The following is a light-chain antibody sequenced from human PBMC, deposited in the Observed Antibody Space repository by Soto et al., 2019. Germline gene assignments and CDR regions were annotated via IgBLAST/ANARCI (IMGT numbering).Light chain of an antibody. CDR3: QQYKAYPYT. J-gene: IGKJ2*01. V-gene: IGKV3-11*01. CDR2: GAS. CDR1: ENVRTF. Sequence: EVVLTQSPATLSLSPGERATLSCRASENVRTFVDWYQQKPGQAPRLLIYGASNRATGIPARFSGSGSGTDFTLTISDLEPEDFATYYCQQYKAYPYTFAQGTKVEVK.